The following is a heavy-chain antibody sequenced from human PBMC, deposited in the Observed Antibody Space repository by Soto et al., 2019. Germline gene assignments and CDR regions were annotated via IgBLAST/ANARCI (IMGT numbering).Heavy chain of an antibody. J-gene: IGHJ6*03. Sequence: SETLSLTCTVSGGSISSYYWSWIRQPPGKGLEWIGYIYYSGSTNYNPSLESRVTISVDTSKNQFSLKLSSVTAADTAVYYCARAVATTQKKYYYYMDVWGKGTTVTVSS. V-gene: IGHV4-59*01. CDR3: ARAVATTQKKYYYYMDV. CDR1: GGSISSYY. D-gene: IGHD5-12*01. CDR2: IYYSGST.